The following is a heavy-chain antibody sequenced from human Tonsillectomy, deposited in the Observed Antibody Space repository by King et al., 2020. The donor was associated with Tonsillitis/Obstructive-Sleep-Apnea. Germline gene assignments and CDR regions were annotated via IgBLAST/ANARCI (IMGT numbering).Heavy chain of an antibody. J-gene: IGHJ6*03. CDR2: VCSDGVSS. CDR3: AKDVAVAGYYYYYMDV. Sequence: VQLVESGGGVVQPGGSLRLSCAASGFTFADYSMHWVRQAPGKGLEWVSLVCSDGVSSYSADSVKGRFTNSRDNSKNYLYLQMSSLGTEDTALYYCAKDVAVAGYYYYYMDVWGTGTPVTGSS. D-gene: IGHD6-19*01. V-gene: IGHV3-43*02. CDR1: GFTFADYS.